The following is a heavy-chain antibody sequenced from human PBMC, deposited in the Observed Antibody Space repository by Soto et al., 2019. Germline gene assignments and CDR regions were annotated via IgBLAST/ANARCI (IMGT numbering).Heavy chain of an antibody. CDR1: GGTFSSYA. CDR3: ARVQYYYDSSGYQNAFDI. CDR2: IIPIFGTA. J-gene: IGHJ3*02. V-gene: IGHV1-69*13. D-gene: IGHD3-22*01. Sequence: SVKVYCKASGGTFSSYAISWVRQAPGQGLEWMGGIIPIFGTANYAQKFQGRVTITADESTSTAYMELSSLRSEDTAVYYCARVQYYYDSSGYQNAFDIWGQGTMVTVS.